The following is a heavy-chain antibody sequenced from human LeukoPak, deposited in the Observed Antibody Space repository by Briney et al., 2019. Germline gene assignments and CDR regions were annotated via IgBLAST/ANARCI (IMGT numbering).Heavy chain of an antibody. D-gene: IGHD3-22*01. J-gene: IGHJ4*02. Sequence: GSLRLSCAASGFTFSSYSMDWVRQAPGKGLEWVSSIISSSSYIYYADSVKGRFTISRDNAKNSLYLQMNSLRAEDTAVYYCARGSDSSGYYSRSPFDYWGQGTLVTVSS. V-gene: IGHV3-21*01. CDR3: ARGSDSSGYYSRSPFDY. CDR2: IISSSSYI. CDR1: GFTFSSYS.